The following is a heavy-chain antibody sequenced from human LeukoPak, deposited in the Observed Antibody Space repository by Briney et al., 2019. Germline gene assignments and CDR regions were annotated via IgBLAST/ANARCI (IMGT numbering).Heavy chain of an antibody. CDR3: ARGDSGSFCS. J-gene: IGHJ5*02. CDR2: INQDGNGK. V-gene: IGHV3-7*01. Sequence: GRSLRLSCAASGFTFSSYWMGWVRHAPRKGLEWVASINQDGNGKYYVDSVKGRFTISRDNAKNSLYLQMDSLRVEDTTVYYCARGDSGSFCSWGQGTLVTVSS. D-gene: IGHD1-26*01. CDR1: GFTFSSYW.